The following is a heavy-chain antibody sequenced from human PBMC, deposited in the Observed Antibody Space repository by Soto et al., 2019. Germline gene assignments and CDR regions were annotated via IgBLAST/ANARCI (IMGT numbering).Heavy chain of an antibody. CDR2: IDPRDSYT. Sequence: LKISCTGFGYTFTTFWISWVRQMPGRGLEWMGRIDPRDSYTNYSPSFQGHVTISADKSISTAYLQWGSLKASDTAMYYCARLYCSSSTCDSWFDPWGQGTLVTVSS. CDR1: GYTFTTFW. D-gene: IGHD2-2*01. CDR3: ARLYCSSSTCDSWFDP. J-gene: IGHJ5*02. V-gene: IGHV5-10-1*01.